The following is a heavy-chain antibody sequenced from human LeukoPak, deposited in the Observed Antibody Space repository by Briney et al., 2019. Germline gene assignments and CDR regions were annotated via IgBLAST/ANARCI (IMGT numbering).Heavy chain of an antibody. J-gene: IGHJ4*02. D-gene: IGHD3-22*01. Sequence: SETLSLTCTVSGGSISSGGYYWSWIRQPPGKGLEWIGYIYYSGSTNYNPSLKSRVTISVDTSKNQFSLKLSSVTAADTAVYYCARETRVGRYYDSSGYYSKWGQGTLVTVSS. V-gene: IGHV4-61*08. CDR2: IYYSGST. CDR1: GGSISSGGYY. CDR3: ARETRVGRYYDSSGYYSK.